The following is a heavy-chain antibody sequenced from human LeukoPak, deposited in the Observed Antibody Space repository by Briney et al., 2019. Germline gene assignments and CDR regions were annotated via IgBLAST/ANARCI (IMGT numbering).Heavy chain of an antibody. CDR2: VTGSGGDT. CDR3: AKGSRDSRPYYFDF. CDR1: GFTFNSYA. D-gene: IGHD3-10*01. Sequence: TGGSLRLSCAASGFTFNSYAMSWVRQAPGEVLEWVSAVTGSGGDTYHADSVKGRFTISRDNSKNTLYLQMNSLRAEDTAVYYCAKGSRDSRPYYFDFWGQGTLVTVSS. V-gene: IGHV3-23*01. J-gene: IGHJ4*02.